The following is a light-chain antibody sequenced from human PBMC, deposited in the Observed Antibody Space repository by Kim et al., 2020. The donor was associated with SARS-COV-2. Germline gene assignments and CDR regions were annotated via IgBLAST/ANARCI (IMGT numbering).Light chain of an antibody. CDR1: ELGDKF. J-gene: IGLJ3*02. Sequence: SYELTQPLSVSVSPGQTATITCSGDELGDKFVFWYQQRPGQSLVLVIYQDIKRPSGIPERFSGSNSGNTATLTISGTQALDEADYYCQAWDSGTAVVFDG. V-gene: IGLV3-1*01. CDR3: QAWDSGTAVV. CDR2: QDI.